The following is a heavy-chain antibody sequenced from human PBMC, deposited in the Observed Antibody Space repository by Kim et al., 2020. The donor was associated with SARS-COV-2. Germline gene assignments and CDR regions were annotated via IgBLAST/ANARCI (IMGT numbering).Heavy chain of an antibody. CDR1: GFNFISYA. CDR2: ISGSDSSTSYS. Sequence: GGSLRLSCAASGFNFISYAMSWVRQAPGKGLEWVSGISGSDSSTSYSSYADSVKGRFTISRDNSKNTLYLQMDSLRAEDTALYYCASDPPGLFDPWGQGTLVIVSS. V-gene: IGHV3-23*01. CDR3: ASDPPGLFDP. J-gene: IGHJ5*02. D-gene: IGHD3-10*01.